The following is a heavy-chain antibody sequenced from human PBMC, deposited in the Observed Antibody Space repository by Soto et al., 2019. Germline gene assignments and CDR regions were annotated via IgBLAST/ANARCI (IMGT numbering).Heavy chain of an antibody. D-gene: IGHD7-27*01. V-gene: IGHV5-10-1*01. CDR3: ARHLTLYYYGMDV. Sequence: GESLKLSCKGSGYRFTSFWIGWVRQMPGKGLEWMGRIYPGDSYTNYSPSFQGHVTISADKSISTAYLQWSSLKASDTAMYYCARHLTLYYYGMDVWGQGTTVTVSS. CDR1: GYRFTSFW. J-gene: IGHJ6*02. CDR2: IYPGDSYT.